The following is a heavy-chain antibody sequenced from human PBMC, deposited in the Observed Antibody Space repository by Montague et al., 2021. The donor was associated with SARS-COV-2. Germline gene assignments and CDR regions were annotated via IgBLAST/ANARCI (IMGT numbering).Heavy chain of an antibody. D-gene: IGHD6-19*01. CDR1: GGSFSGYY. V-gene: IGHV4-34*01. CDR2: INHSGST. J-gene: IGHJ6*02. Sequence: SETLSLTCAVYGGSFSGYYWSWTRQPPGKGLEWIGEINHSGSTNYNPSLKSRVTISVDTSKNQFSLKLSSVAAADTAVYYCARDSRTSGWCSGYHGLDVWGQGTTVIVSS. CDR3: ARDSRTSGWCSGYHGLDV.